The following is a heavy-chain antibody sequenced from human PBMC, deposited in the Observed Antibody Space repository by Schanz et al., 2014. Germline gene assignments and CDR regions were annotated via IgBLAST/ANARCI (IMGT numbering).Heavy chain of an antibody. CDR1: GGTFSSFG. D-gene: IGHD3-10*01. J-gene: IGHJ4*02. CDR2: INAANGNT. CDR3: ARGRGFYDY. V-gene: IGHV1-3*01. Sequence: VQLEQSGAEVKKPGSSVKVSCKASGGTFSSFGINWVRQAPGQGLEWMGWINAANGNTRYSQKFQGRVTITRDTSASTAYMELSSLTSEDTAVHYCARGRGFYDYWGQGTLVTVSS.